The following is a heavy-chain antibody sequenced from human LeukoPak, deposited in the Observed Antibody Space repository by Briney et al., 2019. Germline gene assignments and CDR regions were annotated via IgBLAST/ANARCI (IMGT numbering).Heavy chain of an antibody. D-gene: IGHD5-12*01. Sequence: ASVEVSCKASRYTFTSYDINWVRQATGQGLEWMGWMNPNSGNTGYAQKFQGRVTMTRNTSISTAYMELSSLRSEDAAVYYCARYSGYDSGWFDPWGQGTLVTVSS. CDR2: MNPNSGNT. V-gene: IGHV1-8*01. CDR1: RYTFTSYD. J-gene: IGHJ5*02. CDR3: ARYSGYDSGWFDP.